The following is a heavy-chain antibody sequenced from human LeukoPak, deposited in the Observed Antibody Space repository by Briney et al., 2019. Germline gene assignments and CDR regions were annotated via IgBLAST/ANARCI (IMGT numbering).Heavy chain of an antibody. CDR3: AREIMVSREWYFDL. Sequence: GGSLRLSCAASGLTLSNYWMHWVRQAPGKGLVWVSRMNNDGSGTTYADSVRGRFTISRDNAKNTLYLQMNSLRVEDTAVYFCAREIMVSREWYFDLWGRGTLVTVAS. J-gene: IGHJ2*01. CDR2: MNNDGSGT. D-gene: IGHD2-21*01. V-gene: IGHV3-74*01. CDR1: GLTLSNYW.